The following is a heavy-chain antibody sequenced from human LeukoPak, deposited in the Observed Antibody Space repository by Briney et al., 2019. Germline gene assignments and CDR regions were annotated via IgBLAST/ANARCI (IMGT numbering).Heavy chain of an antibody. J-gene: IGHJ4*02. Sequence: SETLSLTCTVSGGSISSYYWSWIRQPPGKGLEWIGYIYYSGSTNYNPSLKSRVTISVDTSKNQFSLKLSSVTAADTAVYYCARAFYSSSWYHKEDFFDYWGQGTLVTVSS. CDR2: IYYSGST. V-gene: IGHV4-59*12. CDR3: ARAFYSSSWYHKEDFFDY. D-gene: IGHD6-13*01. CDR1: GGSISSYY.